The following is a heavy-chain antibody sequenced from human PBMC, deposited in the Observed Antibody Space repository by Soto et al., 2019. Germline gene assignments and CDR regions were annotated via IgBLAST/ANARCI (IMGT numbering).Heavy chain of an antibody. Sequence: QVQLQESGPGLVKPSETLSLTCTVSGGSISSYYWSWIRQPPGKGLEWIGYIYYSGSTNYNPSLKSRVTISVDTSKNQCSLKLSSVTAADTAVYYCARLAYCGGDCYSLPDYWGQGTLVTVSS. J-gene: IGHJ4*02. CDR3: ARLAYCGGDCYSLPDY. CDR2: IYYSGST. V-gene: IGHV4-59*08. CDR1: GGSISSYY. D-gene: IGHD2-21*02.